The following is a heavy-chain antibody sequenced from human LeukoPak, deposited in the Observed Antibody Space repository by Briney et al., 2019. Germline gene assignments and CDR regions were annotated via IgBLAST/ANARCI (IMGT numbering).Heavy chain of an antibody. CDR2: IIPIFGTP. CDR3: ARRRNYYDSSGYSDY. Sequence: SVKVSCKASGGTFSSYGISWVRQAPGQGLEWMGGIIPIFGTPNYAQKFQGRVTITADESTSTAYMELRSLRSDDTAVYYCARRRNYYDSSGYSDYWGQGTLVTVSS. J-gene: IGHJ4*02. V-gene: IGHV1-69*13. D-gene: IGHD3-22*01. CDR1: GGTFSSYG.